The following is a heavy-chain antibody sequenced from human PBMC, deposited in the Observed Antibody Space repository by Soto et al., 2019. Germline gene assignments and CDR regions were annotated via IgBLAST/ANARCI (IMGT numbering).Heavy chain of an antibody. Sequence: SETLSLTCTVSGGSISSSSYYWGWIRQPPGKGLEWIGSIYYSGSTYYNPSLKSRVTISVDTPKNQFSLKLSSVTAADTAVYYCARGRVGYFDYWGQGTLVTVSS. J-gene: IGHJ4*02. V-gene: IGHV4-39*01. CDR1: GGSISSSSYY. D-gene: IGHD2-15*01. CDR3: ARGRVGYFDY. CDR2: IYYSGST.